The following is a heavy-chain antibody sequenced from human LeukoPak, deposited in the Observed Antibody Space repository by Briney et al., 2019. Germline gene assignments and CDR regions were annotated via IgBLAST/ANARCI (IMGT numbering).Heavy chain of an antibody. D-gene: IGHD4-17*01. CDR3: AKDMGSYYGDGAFDI. Sequence: GGSLRLSCAASGFTFDDYAMHWVRQAPGKGLEWVSGISWNSGSIGYADSVKGRFTISRDNAKNSLYLQMNSLRAEDTALYYCAKDMGSYYGDGAFDIWGQGTVVTVSS. J-gene: IGHJ3*02. CDR2: ISWNSGSI. CDR1: GFTFDDYA. V-gene: IGHV3-9*01.